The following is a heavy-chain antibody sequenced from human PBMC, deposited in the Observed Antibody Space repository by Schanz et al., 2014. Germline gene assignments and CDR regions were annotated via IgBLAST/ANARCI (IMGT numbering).Heavy chain of an antibody. J-gene: IGHJ4*02. CDR2: ISSSSGTI. D-gene: IGHD3-10*01. Sequence: VQLVESGGDLVKPGGSLRLSCEASGFTFSNYGMNWVRQAPEKGLEWVSYISSSSGTIYYADSVKGRFTISRDNAKNLLYLQMNSLRAEDTAVYYCAKDQGSYGSGSYSYFDYWGQGTLATVSS. V-gene: IGHV3-48*01. CDR1: GFTFSNYG. CDR3: AKDQGSYGSGSYSYFDY.